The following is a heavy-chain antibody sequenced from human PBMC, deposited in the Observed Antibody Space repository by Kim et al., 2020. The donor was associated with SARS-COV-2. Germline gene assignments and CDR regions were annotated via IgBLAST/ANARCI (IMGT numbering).Heavy chain of an antibody. CDR3: ATGADGYNYGMDV. CDR2: IIPIFGTE. V-gene: IGHV1-69*13. D-gene: IGHD3-10*01. Sequence: SVKVSCKASGGTFSSYAISWVRQAPGQGLEWMGGIIPIFGTENYAQKFQGRVTITADESTSTAYMELSSLRPEETAVYYCATGADGYNYGMDVWGQGTTVTVSS. CDR1: GGTFSSYA. J-gene: IGHJ6*02.